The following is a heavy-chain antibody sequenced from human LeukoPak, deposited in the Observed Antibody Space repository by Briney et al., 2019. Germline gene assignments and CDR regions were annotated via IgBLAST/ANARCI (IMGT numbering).Heavy chain of an antibody. CDR3: ATGGRGGVGATHY. V-gene: IGHV1-24*01. Sequence: ASVKVSRKVSGYTLTELSMHWVRQAPGKGLEWMGGFDPEDGETIYAQKFQGRVTMTEDTSTDTANMELSSLRSEDTAVYYCATGGRGGVGATHYWGQGTLVTVSS. D-gene: IGHD1-26*01. CDR1: GYTLTELS. CDR2: FDPEDGET. J-gene: IGHJ4*02.